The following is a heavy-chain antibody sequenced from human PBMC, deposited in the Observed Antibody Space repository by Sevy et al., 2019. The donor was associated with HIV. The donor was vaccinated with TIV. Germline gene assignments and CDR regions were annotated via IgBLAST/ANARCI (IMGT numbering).Heavy chain of an antibody. Sequence: GGSLRLSCTASGFTVSSNYMSWVRQAPGKGLEWVSVIYSGGSTYYADSVKGRFTISRDNSKNTLYLQMNSLRAEDTAVHYCASTYPLDYWGQGTLVTVSS. CDR3: ASTYPLDY. V-gene: IGHV3-53*01. J-gene: IGHJ4*02. D-gene: IGHD3-16*01. CDR1: GFTVSSNY. CDR2: IYSGGST.